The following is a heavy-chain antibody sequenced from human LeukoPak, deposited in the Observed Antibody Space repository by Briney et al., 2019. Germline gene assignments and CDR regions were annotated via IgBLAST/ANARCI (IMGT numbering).Heavy chain of an antibody. Sequence: SETLSLTCTVSGGSISSSTYYWGWIRQPPGKGLEWIGTIYYRGSTYYNPSLKSRVTISVDTSKNQFSLKLASVTAADTAVYYCERLGRTYYDFWSGPWGQGTLVTVSS. D-gene: IGHD3-3*01. CDR2: IYYRGST. J-gene: IGHJ5*02. CDR1: GGSISSSTYY. CDR3: ERLGRTYYDFWSGP. V-gene: IGHV4-39*01.